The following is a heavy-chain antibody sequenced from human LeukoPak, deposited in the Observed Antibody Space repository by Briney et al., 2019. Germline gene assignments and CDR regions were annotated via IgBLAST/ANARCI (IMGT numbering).Heavy chain of an antibody. J-gene: IGHJ4*02. Sequence: EPGRSLRLSCAASGFTFSSYGMHWVRQAPGKGLEWVAVISFDGSNKYCSDSVKGRFTISRDNSKNTLYLQMNSLRAEDTAVYYCAKFYDILTGYFDYWGQGTLVTVSS. CDR3: AKFYDILTGYFDY. CDR2: ISFDGSNK. D-gene: IGHD3-9*01. CDR1: GFTFSSYG. V-gene: IGHV3-30*18.